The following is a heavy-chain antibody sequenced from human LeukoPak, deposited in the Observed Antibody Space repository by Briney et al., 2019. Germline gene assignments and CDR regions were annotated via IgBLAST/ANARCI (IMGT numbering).Heavy chain of an antibody. D-gene: IGHD2-2*01. Sequence: SGTLSLTCAVSGGSISSSNWWSWVRQPPGKGREWIGEIYHSGSTNYNPSLKRGVTISVDKSKNQFSLTLTSVNAANTAVYYCARTGVVVIPAAIRRHYYYYMDVWGKGTTVTVSS. CDR3: ARTGVVVIPAAIRRHYYYYMDV. J-gene: IGHJ6*03. V-gene: IGHV4-4*02. CDR2: IYHSGST. CDR1: GGSISSSNW.